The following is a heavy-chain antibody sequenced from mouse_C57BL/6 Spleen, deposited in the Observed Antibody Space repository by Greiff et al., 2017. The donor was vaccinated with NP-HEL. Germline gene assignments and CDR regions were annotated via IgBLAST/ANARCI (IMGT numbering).Heavy chain of an antibody. Sequence: QVQLQQPGAELVRPGTSVKLSCKASGYTFTSYWMHWVKQRPGQGLEWIGVIDPSDSYTNYNQKFKGKATVTVDTSSSTAYMQLSSLTSEDSAVYYCARRFITTVVAREYFDYWGQGTTLTVSS. CDR2: IDPSDSYT. V-gene: IGHV1-59*01. CDR1: GYTFTSYW. D-gene: IGHD1-1*01. CDR3: ARRFITTVVAREYFDY. J-gene: IGHJ2*01.